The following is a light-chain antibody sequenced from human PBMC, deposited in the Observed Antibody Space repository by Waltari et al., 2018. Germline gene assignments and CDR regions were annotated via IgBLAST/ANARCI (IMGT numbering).Light chain of an antibody. CDR3: QQYNSDSWT. CDR2: KAS. CDR1: QSINTW. J-gene: IGKJ1*01. V-gene: IGKV1-5*03. Sequence: DIQMTQSPSTLSASVGDSVTITCRASQSINTWLAWYQQKPGKTPKLLIYKASSVESGVPSRVSGSGTGTEFTLTISSLQPDDFATYYCQQYNSDSWTCGQGTKVESK.